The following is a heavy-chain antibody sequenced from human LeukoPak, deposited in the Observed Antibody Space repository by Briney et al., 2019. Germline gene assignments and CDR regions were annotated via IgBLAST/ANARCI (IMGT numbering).Heavy chain of an antibody. D-gene: IGHD3-10*01. CDR3: ARDGPNYGSGSYYFDY. CDR1: GFTLSSYS. CDR2: ISSSSSYI. Sequence: GGSLRLSCAASGFTLSSYSMNWVRQAPGKGLEWVSSISSSSSYIYYADSVKGRFTISRDNAKNSLYLQMNSLRAEDTAVYYCARDGPNYGSGSYYFDYWGQGTLVTVSS. V-gene: IGHV3-21*01. J-gene: IGHJ4*02.